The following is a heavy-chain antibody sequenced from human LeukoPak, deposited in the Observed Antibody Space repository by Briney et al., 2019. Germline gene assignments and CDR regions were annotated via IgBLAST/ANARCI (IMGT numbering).Heavy chain of an antibody. J-gene: IGHJ1*01. Sequence: SETLSLTCIVSGGSITTNYYWGWIRQPPGKGLEWIGSISYSGSTYYNPSLKSRVTISVDTSKNQFSLKLSSVTAADTAVYYCARGPGWWTTVTRGYFQHWGQGTLVTVSS. CDR3: ARGPGWWTTVTRGYFQH. CDR1: GGSITTNYY. CDR2: ISYSGST. V-gene: IGHV4-39*07. D-gene: IGHD4-17*01.